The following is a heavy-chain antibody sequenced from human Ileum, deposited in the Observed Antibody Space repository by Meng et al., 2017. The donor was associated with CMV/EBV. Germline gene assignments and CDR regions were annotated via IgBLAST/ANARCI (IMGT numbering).Heavy chain of an antibody. Sequence: QVQLQESGPGLVKPSGTLSLTCVFSGGSLIGTNWWNWVRQPPGGGLEWIGEIFQSGATNYNPSLKSRVTISIDNSKNQFSLKLTSMTAADTAVYFCGDPPAGYWGQGILVTVSS. J-gene: IGHJ4*02. CDR1: GGSLIGTNW. CDR2: IFQSGAT. CDR3: GDPPAGY. V-gene: IGHV4/OR15-8*02.